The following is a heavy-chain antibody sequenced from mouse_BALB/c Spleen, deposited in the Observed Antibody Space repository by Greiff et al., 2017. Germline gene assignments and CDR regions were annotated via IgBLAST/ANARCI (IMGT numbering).Heavy chain of an antibody. V-gene: IGHV1-4*02. CDR2: INPSSGYT. Sequence: QVQLKQSAAELARPGASVKMSCKASGYTFTSYTMHWVKQRPGQGLEWIGYINPSSGYTEYNQKFKDKTTLTADKSSSTAYMQLSSLTSEDSAVYYCARYSITTVVEEAMDYWGQGTSVTVSS. CDR3: ARYSITTVVEEAMDY. J-gene: IGHJ4*01. CDR1: GYTFTSYT. D-gene: IGHD1-1*01.